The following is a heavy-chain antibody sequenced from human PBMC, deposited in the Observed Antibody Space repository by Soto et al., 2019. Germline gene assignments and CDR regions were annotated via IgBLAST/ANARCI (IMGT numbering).Heavy chain of an antibody. CDR2: ISGSGDST. D-gene: IGHD6-19*01. J-gene: IGHJ4*02. CDR3: AKERSSGWSFDY. CDR1: GFTFGDYY. Sequence: GGSLRLSCAASGFTFGDYYMSWIRQAPGKGLEWVSGISGSGDSTYYADSVKGRFTVSRDNSKNTLYLQMNSLRAEDTAVFYCAKERSSGWSFDYWGQGTLVTVSS. V-gene: IGHV3-23*01.